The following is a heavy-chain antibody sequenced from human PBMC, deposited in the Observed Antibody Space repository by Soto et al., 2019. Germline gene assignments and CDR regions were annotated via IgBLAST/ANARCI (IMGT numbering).Heavy chain of an antibody. J-gene: IGHJ4*02. V-gene: IGHV3-74*01. CDR3: GTVFEH. CDR1: GFTFSNYW. Sequence: EVQLVESGGALVQPGGSLRLSCAASGFTFSNYWMHWVRQAPGKGLVWISRVDSDGRGTSYADFVKGRFTISRDNAKNTLYLQMNSLRVEDTAMYYCGTVFEHWGQGIQVTVSS. CDR2: VDSDGRGT.